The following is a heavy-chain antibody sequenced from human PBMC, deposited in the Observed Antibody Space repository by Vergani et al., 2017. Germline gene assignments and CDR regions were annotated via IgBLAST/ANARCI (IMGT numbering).Heavy chain of an antibody. CDR2: IGTSGGST. D-gene: IGHD6-6*01. J-gene: IGHJ4*02. Sequence: EVQLLESGGGLVQPGGSLRLSCAASGFTLSNYAMSWVRQAQGGGLEWVSTIGTSGGSTYYADSVKGRFTVSRDNSKNTLYLQMNSMRAGDTAVYYWAREVVGLDYWGQGTLVTVSS. CDR1: GFTLSNYA. CDR3: AREVVGLDY. V-gene: IGHV3-23*01.